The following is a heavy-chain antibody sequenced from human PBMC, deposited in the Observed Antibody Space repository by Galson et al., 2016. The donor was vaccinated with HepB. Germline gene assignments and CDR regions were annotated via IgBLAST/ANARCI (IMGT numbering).Heavy chain of an antibody. Sequence: SLRLSCAASGFTFSSYGMHWVRQAPGKGLEWLAVISYDGSNNYYADSGKGRFPISRDNSKNTLYLQMSSLRTDDTAVYFCAREWESSTGWKPGYWGPGTLVTVSS. D-gene: IGHD2-8*02. CDR3: AREWESSTGWKPGY. J-gene: IGHJ4*02. V-gene: IGHV3-30*03. CDR1: GFTFSSYG. CDR2: ISYDGSNN.